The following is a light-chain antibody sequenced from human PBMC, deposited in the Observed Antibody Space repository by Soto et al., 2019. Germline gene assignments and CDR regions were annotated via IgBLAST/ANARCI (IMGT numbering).Light chain of an antibody. V-gene: IGLV2-8*01. CDR3: SSYAGSNNL. CDR2: EVS. CDR1: SSDVGGYNY. J-gene: IGLJ2*01. Sequence: QSALTQPPSASGSPGQSVTISCTGTSSDVGGYNYVSWYQQHPGKAPKIMIYEVSKRPSGVPDRFSGSKSGNTASLTISGLQAEDEADYYCSSYAGSNNLFGGGTKVTVL.